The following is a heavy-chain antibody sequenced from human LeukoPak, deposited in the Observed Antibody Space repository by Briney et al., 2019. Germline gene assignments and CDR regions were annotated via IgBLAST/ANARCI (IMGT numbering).Heavy chain of an antibody. CDR1: GDSVSSNSAA. V-gene: IGHV6-1*01. CDR3: ARDRDIVVVPAAFFDY. J-gene: IGHJ4*02. D-gene: IGHD2-2*01. Sequence: SQALSLTCAISGDSVSSNSAAWNWIRQSPSRGLEWLGRTYYRSKWYNDYAVSVKSRIAINPDTSKNQFSLQLNSVAPEDTAVYYCARDRDIVVVPAAFFDYWGQGTLVTVSS. CDR2: TYYRSKWYN.